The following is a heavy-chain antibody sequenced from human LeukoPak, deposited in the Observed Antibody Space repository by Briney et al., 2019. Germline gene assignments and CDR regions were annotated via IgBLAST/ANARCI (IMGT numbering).Heavy chain of an antibody. CDR3: ATATDDSSGFNYDY. D-gene: IGHD3-22*01. CDR2: FDPEDGET. CDR1: GYTLTELS. J-gene: IGHJ4*02. V-gene: IGHV1-24*01. Sequence: ASVKVSCKVSGYTLTELSMHWVRQAPGKGLEWMGGFDPEDGETIYAQKFQGRVTMTEDTSTDTAYMELSSLRSEDTAVYYCATATDDSSGFNYDYWGQGTLVTVSS.